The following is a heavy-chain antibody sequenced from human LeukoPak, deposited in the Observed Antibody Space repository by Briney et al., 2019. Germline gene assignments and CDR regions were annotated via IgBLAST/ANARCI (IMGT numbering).Heavy chain of an antibody. CDR1: GFSFATSG. Sequence: ASVKVSCKASGFSFATSGITWVRQAPGQGLEWMGWVSLTDVTRNPAQTLQGRVTMSTDTSSSTAYMELTSLKSDDTAVYFCARGRVPGYYGMDVWGQGTTVTVSS. CDR3: ARGRVPGYYGMDV. V-gene: IGHV1-18*01. CDR2: VSLTDVTR. J-gene: IGHJ6*02.